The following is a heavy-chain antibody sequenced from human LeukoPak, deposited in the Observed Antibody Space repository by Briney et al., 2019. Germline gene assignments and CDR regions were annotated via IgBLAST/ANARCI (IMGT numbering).Heavy chain of an antibody. V-gene: IGHV7-4-1*02. CDR3: TRGGDTTGYFVY. CDR2: IDTNTGNP. D-gene: IGHD3-22*01. Sequence: ASVKVSCKASGYTFTGYYMHWVRQAPGQGLEWMGWIDTNTGNPTYAQGSAGRVVFSLDTSVTTTYLQISSLKAEDTAVYYCTRGGDTTGYFVYWGQGTLVTVSS. J-gene: IGHJ4*02. CDR1: GYTFTGYY.